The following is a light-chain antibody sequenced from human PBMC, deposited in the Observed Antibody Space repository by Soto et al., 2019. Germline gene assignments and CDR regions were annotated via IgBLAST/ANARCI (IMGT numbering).Light chain of an antibody. CDR2: DAS. J-gene: IGKJ3*01. CDR3: QQRSYWPPT. V-gene: IGKV3-11*01. CDR1: QSVSSY. Sequence: EIVLTQSPATLSLSPGERATLSCRASQSVSSYLAWYQQKPGQAPRLLIYDASNRATGIPARFSGSGSGTDFTLTINSLEPEDFAVYYCQQRSYWPPTFGPGTKVDIK.